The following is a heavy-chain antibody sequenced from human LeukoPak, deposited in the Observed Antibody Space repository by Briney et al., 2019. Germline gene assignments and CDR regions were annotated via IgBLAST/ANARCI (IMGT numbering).Heavy chain of an antibody. J-gene: IGHJ3*01. CDR3: TTGNCSGGSCHAFDL. Sequence: GGSLRLSCAASGFTFSNVWMTWVRQAPGKGLEWVGRIKRKSEGETTESATPVKGRFTISRDDSKNTLYMQMNSLKTEDTAVYYCTTGNCSGGSCHAFDLWGQGTMVTVFS. CDR2: IKRKSEGETT. D-gene: IGHD2-15*01. CDR1: GFTFSNVW. V-gene: IGHV3-15*01.